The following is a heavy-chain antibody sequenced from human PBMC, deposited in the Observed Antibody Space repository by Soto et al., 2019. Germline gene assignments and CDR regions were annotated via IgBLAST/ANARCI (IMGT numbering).Heavy chain of an antibody. V-gene: IGHV1-46*03. D-gene: IGHD3-10*01. Sequence: QVQLVQSGAEVKKPGASVKVSCKASGYIFTSYYIHWVRQAPGQGLEWMGWINPFDGSRMFAQSFQGRVTMTRDTSTSTGYMEVSSLRSDDTAVYYCSRVDPGETSPFDHWGQGTLVTVSS. CDR3: SRVDPGETSPFDH. CDR2: INPFDGSR. J-gene: IGHJ4*02. CDR1: GYIFTSYY.